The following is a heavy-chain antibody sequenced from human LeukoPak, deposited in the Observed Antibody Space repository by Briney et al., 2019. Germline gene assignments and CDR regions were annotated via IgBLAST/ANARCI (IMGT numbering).Heavy chain of an antibody. CDR2: ISGSGGST. J-gene: IGHJ4*02. Sequence: GGSLRLSCAGPGFPFTIYAITWVRQAPGKGLEWVSDISGSGGSTYYADSVKGRFTISRDNSKNTMYLQMNSLRAEDTAVYYCAKRIQSAMAMGYWGQGTLVTVSS. D-gene: IGHD5-18*01. CDR1: GFPFTIYA. V-gene: IGHV3-23*01. CDR3: AKRIQSAMAMGY.